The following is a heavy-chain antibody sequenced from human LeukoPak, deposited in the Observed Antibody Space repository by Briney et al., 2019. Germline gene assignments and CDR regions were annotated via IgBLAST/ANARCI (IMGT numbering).Heavy chain of an antibody. CDR1: GFTFSSYS. Sequence: GSLRLSCAASGFTFSSYSMNWVRQAPGKGLEWVSSISSSSSYIYYADSVKGRFTISRDNAKNSLYLQMNSLRAEDTAVYYCARVAGSGSYYAIGLFDYWGQGTLVTVSS. V-gene: IGHV3-21*01. CDR2: ISSSSSYI. D-gene: IGHD3-10*01. CDR3: ARVAGSGSYYAIGLFDY. J-gene: IGHJ4*02.